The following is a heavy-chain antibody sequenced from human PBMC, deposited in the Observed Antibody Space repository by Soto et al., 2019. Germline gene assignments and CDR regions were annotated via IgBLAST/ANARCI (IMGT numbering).Heavy chain of an antibody. CDR2: IYSSGST. CDR3: AREDAARIERWFDA. CDR1: GGSIISASYS. D-gene: IGHD6-6*01. Sequence: QVQLQESGPRLVKPAQTLSLSCAVSGGSIISASYSWNWIRQSPGRGLEWIGHIYSSGSTYYNPSRKSRGSISVDTSNNQFSRKLTSVTAADTAVYFCAREDAARIERWFDAWGQGILVTFSS. J-gene: IGHJ5*02. V-gene: IGHV4-31*11.